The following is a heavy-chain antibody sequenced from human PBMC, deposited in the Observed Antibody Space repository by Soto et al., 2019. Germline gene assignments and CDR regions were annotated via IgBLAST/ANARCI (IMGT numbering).Heavy chain of an antibody. Sequence: VQLVESGGDLVQPGGSLRLSCAASGVTIRAFWMSWVRQAPGKGLEWVANIKQDGSETYYVDSVKGRFTISRDNDNNSLFRQMNSLRVEDKAVYYCVREGYHRDRYSAGYWGQGTLVAVSS. J-gene: IGHJ4*02. CDR3: VREGYHRDRYSAGY. V-gene: IGHV3-7*01. D-gene: IGHD1-26*01. CDR1: GVTIRAFW. CDR2: IKQDGSET.